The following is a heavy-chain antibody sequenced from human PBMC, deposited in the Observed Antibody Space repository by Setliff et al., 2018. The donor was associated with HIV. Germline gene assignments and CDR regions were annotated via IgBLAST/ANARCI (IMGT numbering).Heavy chain of an antibody. CDR2: INPSGGKT. V-gene: IGHV1-46*01. Sequence: GASVKVSCKASGYTFTNYYIPWVRQAPGQGLEWMGLINPSGGKTSYAKKFQGRLTMTRDTSRSTVYMELSSLRSEDTAMYYCARCYYDSSGPTDAFDIWGQGTVVTVSS. CDR3: ARCYYDSSGPTDAFDI. J-gene: IGHJ3*02. D-gene: IGHD3-22*01. CDR1: GYTFTNYY.